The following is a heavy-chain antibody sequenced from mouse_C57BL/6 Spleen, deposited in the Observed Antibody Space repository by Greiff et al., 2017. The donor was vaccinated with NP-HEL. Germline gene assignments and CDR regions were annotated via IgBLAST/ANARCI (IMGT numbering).Heavy chain of an antibody. V-gene: IGHV1-64*01. CDR2: IHPSGGST. CDR1: GYTFTSYW. D-gene: IGHD2-3*01. J-gene: IGHJ3*01. CDR3: AMFYDGYPY. Sequence: QVQLQQPGAELVKPGASVKLSCKASGYTFTSYWMHWVKQRPGQGLEWIGMIHPSGGSTNYNEKFKGKATLTVDKSSSTAYMQLSSLTSEDSAVXYCAMFYDGYPYWGQGTLGTVSA.